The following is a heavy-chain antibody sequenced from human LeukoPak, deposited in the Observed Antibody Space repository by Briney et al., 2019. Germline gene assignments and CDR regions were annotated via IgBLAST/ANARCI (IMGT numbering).Heavy chain of an antibody. CDR1: GGSISSSSYY. CDR3: AREAPYYYDSSGYYHDAFDI. J-gene: IGHJ3*02. D-gene: IGHD3-22*01. Sequence: SETLSLTCTVSGGSISSSSYYWGWIRQPPGKGLEWIGSIYYSGSTYYNPSLKSRVTISVDTSKNQFSLKLSSVTAADTAVYYCAREAPYYYDSSGYYHDAFDIWGQGTMVTVSS. V-gene: IGHV4-39*07. CDR2: IYYSGST.